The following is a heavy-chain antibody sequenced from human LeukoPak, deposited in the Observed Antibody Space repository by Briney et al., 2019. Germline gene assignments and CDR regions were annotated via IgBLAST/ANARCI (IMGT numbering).Heavy chain of an antibody. CDR1: GFTFSGYA. CDR2: ISGDGVNT. Sequence: GGSLRLSCAASGFTFSGYAMSWVRQAPGKGLEWVSAISGDGVNTYYADSVKGRFSISRDMSKNTLYLQVNSLRADDTAVYYCARRRYYYDSRGYYYDDYWGQGALVTVSS. CDR3: ARRRYYYDSRGYYYDDY. V-gene: IGHV3-23*01. J-gene: IGHJ4*02. D-gene: IGHD3-22*01.